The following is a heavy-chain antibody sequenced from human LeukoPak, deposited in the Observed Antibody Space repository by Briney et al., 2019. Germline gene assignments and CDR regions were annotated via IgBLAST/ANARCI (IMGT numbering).Heavy chain of an antibody. D-gene: IGHD4-23*01. J-gene: IGHJ4*02. CDR3: ARDHAYGGNAHTFDY. V-gene: IGHV4-61*01. Sequence: PSETLSLTCTVSGGSFSSGSYYWSWIRQPPGKGLEWIGYIYYSGSTNYNPSLKSRVTISVDTSKNQFSLKLSSVTAADTAVYYCARDHAYGGNAHTFDYWGQGTLVTVSS. CDR2: IYYSGST. CDR1: GGSFSSGSYY.